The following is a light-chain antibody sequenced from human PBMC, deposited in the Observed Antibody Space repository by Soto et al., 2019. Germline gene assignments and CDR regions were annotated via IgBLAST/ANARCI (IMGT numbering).Light chain of an antibody. V-gene: IGLV2-14*01. CDR2: DVG. Sequence: QSVLSQPASVSGSPGQSIAIFCTGTSSVVGAYNFVSWYQQHPDQAPKLILYDVGNRPPGVSNRFSGSKSGDSASLTISGLQAEDEADYYCSSYTTIKTYVFGTGTKVTVL. CDR1: SSVVGAYNF. CDR3: SSYTTIKTYV. J-gene: IGLJ1*01.